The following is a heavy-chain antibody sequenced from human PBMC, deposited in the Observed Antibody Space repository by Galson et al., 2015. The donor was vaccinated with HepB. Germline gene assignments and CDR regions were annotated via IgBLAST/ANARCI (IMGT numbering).Heavy chain of an antibody. CDR1: GFTVSSNF. J-gene: IGHJ4*02. D-gene: IGHD6-19*01. CDR2: IYNSGGSI. CDR3: ARVGVPGGWYGRGDY. Sequence: SLRLSCAVSGFTVSSNFMSWVRQAPGKRLEWVSVIYNSGGSIYYADPVKGRFTISRDNSKNTLHLQMNNLRAEDTAIYYCARVGVPGGWYGRGDYWGQGTPVTVSS. V-gene: IGHV3-53*01.